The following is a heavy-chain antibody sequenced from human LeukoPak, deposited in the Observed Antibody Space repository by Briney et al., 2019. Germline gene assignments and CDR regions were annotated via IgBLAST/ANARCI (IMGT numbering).Heavy chain of an antibody. D-gene: IGHD6-13*01. CDR1: GGSISSGDYY. CDR2: IYYSGST. CDR3: ARGRYSSSWYGRTFDY. V-gene: IGHV4-61*08. Sequence: PSQTLSLTCTVSGGSISSGDYYWSWIRQPPGKGLEWIGYIYYSGSTNYNPSLKSRVTISVDTSKNQFSLKLSSVTAADTAVYYCARGRYSSSWYGRTFDYWGQGTLVTVSS. J-gene: IGHJ4*02.